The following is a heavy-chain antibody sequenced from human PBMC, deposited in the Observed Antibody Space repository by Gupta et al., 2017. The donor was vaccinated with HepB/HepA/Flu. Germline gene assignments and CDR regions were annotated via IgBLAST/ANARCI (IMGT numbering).Heavy chain of an antibody. CDR2: INVESGST. D-gene: IGHD6-6*01. CDR1: GLSFNDYA. V-gene: IGHV3-43*02. J-gene: IGHJ5*02. CDR3: TRDTSINLSVPMWANNWFDP. Sequence: EVQLVESGGGVVQPGGSLRLSCAVSGLSFNDYAIHWVRQVPGKGLEWVALINVESGSTFYADSVKGRFTVSRDNSKNFLYLQMNSLRTEDTALYYCTRDTSINLSVPMWANNWFDPWGQGTLVTVSS.